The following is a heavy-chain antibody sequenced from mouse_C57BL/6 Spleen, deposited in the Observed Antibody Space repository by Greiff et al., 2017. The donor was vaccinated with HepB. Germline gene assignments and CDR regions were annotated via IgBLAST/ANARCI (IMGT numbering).Heavy chain of an antibody. CDR1: GFTFSDYG. D-gene: IGHD2-1*01. J-gene: IGHJ4*01. V-gene: IGHV5-17*01. Sequence: EVMLVESGGGLVKPGGSLKLSCAASGFTFSDYGMHWVRQAPEKGLEWVAYISSGSSTIYYADTVKGRFTISRDNAKNTLFLQMTSLRSEDTAMYYCARLYYTAYYAMDYWGQGTSVTVSS. CDR2: ISSGSSTI. CDR3: ARLYYTAYYAMDY.